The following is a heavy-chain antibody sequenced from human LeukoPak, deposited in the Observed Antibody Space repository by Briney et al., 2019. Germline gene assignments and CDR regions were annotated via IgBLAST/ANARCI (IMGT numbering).Heavy chain of an antibody. CDR1: GGSISSGSYY. CDR2: IYYSGST. CDR3: ARWLGVTTFDY. D-gene: IGHD6-19*01. J-gene: IGHJ4*02. Sequence: PSETLSLTCTVSGGSISSGSYYWGWIRQPPGKGLEWIGSIYYSGSTYYNPSLKSRVTISVDTSKNQFSLKLSSVTAADTAVYYCARWLGVTTFDYWGQGTLVTVSS. V-gene: IGHV4-39*07.